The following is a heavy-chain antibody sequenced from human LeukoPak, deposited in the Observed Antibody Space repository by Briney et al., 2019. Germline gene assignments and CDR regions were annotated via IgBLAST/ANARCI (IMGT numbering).Heavy chain of an antibody. CDR2: IYSGGST. V-gene: IGHV3-53*01. J-gene: IGHJ4*02. CDR3: ARVSRDGYNRQYYFDY. D-gene: IGHD5-24*01. Sequence: AGGSLRLSCAASGFTFSSYSMNWVRQAPGKGLEWVSVIYSGGSTYYADSVKGRFTISRDNSKNTLYLQMNSLRAEDTAVYYCARVSRDGYNRQYYFDYWGQGTLVTVSS. CDR1: GFTFSSYS.